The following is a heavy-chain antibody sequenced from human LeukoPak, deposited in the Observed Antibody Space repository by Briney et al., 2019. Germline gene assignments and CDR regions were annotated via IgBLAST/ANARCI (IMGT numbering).Heavy chain of an antibody. CDR3: ARGRGDYYDSSGYSDFDY. CDR1: GGSFSGYY. CDR2: INHSGST. Sequence: RTSETLSLTCAVYGGSFSGYYWSWIRQPPGKGLEWIGEINHSGSTNYNPSLKSRVTISVDTSKNQFSLKLSSVTAADTAVYYCARGRGDYYDSSGYSDFDYWGQGTLVTVSS. J-gene: IGHJ4*02. D-gene: IGHD3-22*01. V-gene: IGHV4-34*01.